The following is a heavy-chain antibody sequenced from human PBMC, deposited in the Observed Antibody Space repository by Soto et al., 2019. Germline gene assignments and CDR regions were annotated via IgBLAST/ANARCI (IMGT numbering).Heavy chain of an antibody. V-gene: IGHV3-11*01. Sequence: GGSLRLSCAASGFTFSDYYMSWIRQAPGKGLEWVSYISSSGSTIYYADSVKGRFTITRDNAKNSLYLQMNSLRAEDTAVYYCARPLRLQTINYYYYYYMDVWGKGTTVTVSS. CDR1: GFTFSDYY. CDR2: ISSSGSTI. D-gene: IGHD4-4*01. J-gene: IGHJ6*03. CDR3: ARPLRLQTINYYYYYYMDV.